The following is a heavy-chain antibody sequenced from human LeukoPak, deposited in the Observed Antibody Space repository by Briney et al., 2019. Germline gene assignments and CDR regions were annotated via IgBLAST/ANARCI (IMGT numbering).Heavy chain of an antibody. CDR3: ARRVHDAFDI. J-gene: IGHJ3*02. CDR2: ISAYNGNT. V-gene: IGHV1-18*01. CDR1: GYTFTSYG. Sequence: GASVKVSCKASGYTFTSYGISWVRQAPGKGLEWMGWISAYNGNTNYAQKLQGRVTMTTDTSTSTAYMELRRLRSDDTDVYYCARRVHDAFDISGQGTLVTVSS.